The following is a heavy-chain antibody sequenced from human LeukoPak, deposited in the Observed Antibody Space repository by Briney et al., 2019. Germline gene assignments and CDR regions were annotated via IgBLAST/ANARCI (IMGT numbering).Heavy chain of an antibody. CDR1: GFTFSNYA. J-gene: IGHJ4*02. CDR3: AKARGYSYASEY. CDR2: ITANGGGT. V-gene: IGHV3-23*01. D-gene: IGHD5-18*01. Sequence: GGSLRLSCAVSGFTFSNYAMSWVRLPPGEGLEWVSAITANGGGTYYADSVKGRFTISRDNSKNTLYLQMNYLRAEDTAVYYCAKARGYSYASEYWGQGTLATVSS.